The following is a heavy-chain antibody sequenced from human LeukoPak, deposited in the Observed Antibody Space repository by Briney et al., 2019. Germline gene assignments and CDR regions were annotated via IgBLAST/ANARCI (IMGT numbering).Heavy chain of an antibody. CDR3: ARGESSSSSGAGLYYYYYMDV. CDR2: ISDSGGNT. Sequence: GGSLRLSCAASGFTISSYVMSWVRQAPGKGLEWVSSISDSGGNTYYADSVKGRFTISRDNSKNTLYLQMNSLRAEDTAVYYCARGESSSSSGAGLYYYYYMDVWGKGTTVTVSS. V-gene: IGHV3-23*01. CDR1: GFTISSYV. D-gene: IGHD6-6*01. J-gene: IGHJ6*03.